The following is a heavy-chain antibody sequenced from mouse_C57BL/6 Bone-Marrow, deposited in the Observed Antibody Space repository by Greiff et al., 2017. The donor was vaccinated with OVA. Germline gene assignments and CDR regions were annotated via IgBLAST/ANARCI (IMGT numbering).Heavy chain of an antibody. J-gene: IGHJ4*01. Sequence: EVQVVASGGGLVKPGGSLKLSCAASGFTFSSYAMSWVRQTPEKRLEWVATISDGGSYTSYPDNVNGRFTISRDNAKNNLYLQMSHLKSEDTALYYCARDVAIYYGKSSYAMDYWGQGTSVTVSS. CDR1: GFTFSSYA. D-gene: IGHD2-1*01. V-gene: IGHV5-4*01. CDR2: ISDGGSYT. CDR3: ARDVAIYYGKSSYAMDY.